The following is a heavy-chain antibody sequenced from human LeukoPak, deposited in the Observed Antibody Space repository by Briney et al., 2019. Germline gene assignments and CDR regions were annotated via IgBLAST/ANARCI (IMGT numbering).Heavy chain of an antibody. CDR1: GYTFTSYY. V-gene: IGHV1-46*01. D-gene: IGHD2-2*02. CDR2: INPSGGST. Sequence: ASVKVSCKASGYTFTSYYMHWVRQAPGRGLEWMGIINPSGGSTSYAQKFQGRVTMTRDTSTSTVYMELSSLRSEDTAVYYCARSRYCSSTSCYNTRYGMDVWGKGTTVTVSS. CDR3: ARSRYCSSTSCYNTRYGMDV. J-gene: IGHJ6*04.